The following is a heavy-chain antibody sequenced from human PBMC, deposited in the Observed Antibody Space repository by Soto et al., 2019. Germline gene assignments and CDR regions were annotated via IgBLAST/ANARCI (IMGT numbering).Heavy chain of an antibody. CDR3: AREEADSSADLIDP. CDR1: GFTFSSYW. CDR2: IKQDGSEK. V-gene: IGHV3-7*01. D-gene: IGHD6-19*01. Sequence: EVQLVESGGALVQPGGSLRLSCAASGFTFSSYWMSWVRQPPGKGLEWVANIKQDGSEKYYVDSVKGRFTISRDNAKNSLYLQMNSLRAEDTAVYYCAREEADSSADLIDPWGQGTLVTVSS. J-gene: IGHJ5*02.